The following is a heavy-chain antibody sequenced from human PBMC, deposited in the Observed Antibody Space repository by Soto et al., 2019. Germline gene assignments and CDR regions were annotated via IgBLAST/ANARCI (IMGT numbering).Heavy chain of an antibody. V-gene: IGHV3-11*01. CDR3: ARGGKTYYDFWSGYSGAYYYYGMDV. CDR2: ISSSGSTI. CDR1: GFTFSDYY. Sequence: PGGSLRLSCAASGFTFSDYYMSWIRQAPGKGLEWVSYISSSGSTIYYADSVKGRFTISRDNAKNSLYLQMNSLRAEDTAVYYCARGGKTYYDFWSGYSGAYYYYGMDVWGQGTTVTVSS. D-gene: IGHD3-3*01. J-gene: IGHJ6*02.